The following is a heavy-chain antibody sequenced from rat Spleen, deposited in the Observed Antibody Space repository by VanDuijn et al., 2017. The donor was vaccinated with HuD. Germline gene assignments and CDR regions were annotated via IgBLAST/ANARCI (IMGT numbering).Heavy chain of an antibody. J-gene: IGHJ4*01. Sequence: QVQLKESGPGLVQPSQTLSLTCTVSGFSLTNFHVTWVRQPPGKGLEWVGVIWAGGTTAYNSLLKSRLSISRDTSKSQVFLEMNSLQTEDTAIYFCTRANYPGIRDYVMDAWGQGASVTVSS. CDR1: GFSLTNFH. CDR2: IWAGGTT. D-gene: IGHD1-4*01. CDR3: TRANYPGIRDYVMDA. V-gene: IGHV2-43*01.